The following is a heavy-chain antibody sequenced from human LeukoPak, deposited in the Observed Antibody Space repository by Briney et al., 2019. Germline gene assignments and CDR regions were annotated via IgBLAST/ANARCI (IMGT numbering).Heavy chain of an antibody. D-gene: IGHD5-18*01. CDR3: ARGDVDTAMPPGY. Sequence: PGGSLRLSCAASGFTFSSYSMNWVRQAPGKGLEWVSSISSSSSYIYYADSVKGRFTISRDNAKNSLYLQMNSLRAEDTAVYHCARGDVDTAMPPGYWGQGTLVTVSS. J-gene: IGHJ4*02. CDR2: ISSSSSYI. CDR1: GFTFSSYS. V-gene: IGHV3-21*01.